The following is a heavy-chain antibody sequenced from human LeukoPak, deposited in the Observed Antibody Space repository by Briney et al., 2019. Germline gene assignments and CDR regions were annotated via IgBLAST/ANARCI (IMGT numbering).Heavy chain of an antibody. CDR3: ARQGYTSSSRFDF. J-gene: IGHJ4*02. CDR2: IYPGDSDT. Sequence: GESPKISCQGSGYSFTSYWIGWVRQMPGNSLEWMGIIYPGDSDTRYSPSFQGQVTISADRSISTAYLQWSSLQASDTAMYYCARQGYTSSSRFDFWGQGTLVTVSS. D-gene: IGHD6-6*01. V-gene: IGHV5-51*01. CDR1: GYSFTSYW.